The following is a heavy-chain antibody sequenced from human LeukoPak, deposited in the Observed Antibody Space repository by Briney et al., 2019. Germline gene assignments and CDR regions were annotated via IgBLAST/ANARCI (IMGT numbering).Heavy chain of an antibody. V-gene: IGHV4-34*01. Sequence: NSSETLSLTCAVYGGSFSGYYWSWIRQPPGKGLEWIGSIHYTGRTYYNPSLKSRVTISVDTSKSQFSLKLPSVTAADTAVYYCGRTWGYYFDYWGQGTLVTVSS. J-gene: IGHJ4*02. CDR1: GGSFSGYY. CDR2: IHYTGRT. CDR3: GRTWGYYFDY. D-gene: IGHD3-16*01.